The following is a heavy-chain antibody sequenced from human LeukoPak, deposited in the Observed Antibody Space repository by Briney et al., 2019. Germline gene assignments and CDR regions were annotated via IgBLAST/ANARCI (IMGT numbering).Heavy chain of an antibody. CDR3: AKGSSNWRNYYYFDY. V-gene: IGHV3-23*01. J-gene: IGHJ4*02. CDR1: GFTFSNYA. Sequence: GGSLRLSCVASGFTFSNYAVSWVRQAPGKGLAWVSAISDSGGSTQYADSVKGRFTNSRDNSKNTLYLEMNILRAEDTAIYYCAKGSSNWRNYYYFDYWGQGTLVTVSS. CDR2: ISDSGGST. D-gene: IGHD6-13*01.